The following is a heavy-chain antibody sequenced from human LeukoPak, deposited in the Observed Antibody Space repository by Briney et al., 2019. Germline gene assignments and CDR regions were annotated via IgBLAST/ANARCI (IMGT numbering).Heavy chain of an antibody. J-gene: IGHJ4*02. D-gene: IGHD6-13*01. V-gene: IGHV3-30*18. CDR2: ISYDGSNK. CDR1: GFTFSSYG. CDR3: AKDQYSSSWYSDY. Sequence: GGSLRLSCAASGFTFSSYGMHWVRQAPGKGLEWVAVISYDGSNKYYADSVKGRFTISRDDSKNTLYLQMNSLRPEDTAVYYCAKDQYSSSWYSDYWGQGTLVTVSS.